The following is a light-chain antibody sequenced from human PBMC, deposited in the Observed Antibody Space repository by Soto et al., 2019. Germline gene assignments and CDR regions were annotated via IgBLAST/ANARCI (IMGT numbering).Light chain of an antibody. Sequence: AIQLTQSPSSLSASGEDRVTITCRASQGISSALAWYQQKPGKAPKSLIYESSSLESGVSSRFSGSGSGKDFTLTFRSQQPEGFATYYCQQSNNYPITFGQGTRLEIK. J-gene: IGKJ5*01. CDR3: QQSNNYPIT. V-gene: IGKV1D-13*01. CDR2: ESS. CDR1: QGISSA.